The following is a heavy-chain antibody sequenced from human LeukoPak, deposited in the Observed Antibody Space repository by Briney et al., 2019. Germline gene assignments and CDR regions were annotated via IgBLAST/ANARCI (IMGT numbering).Heavy chain of an antibody. D-gene: IGHD2-15*01. V-gene: IGHV4-39*07. J-gene: IGHJ1*01. CDR1: GGSISSSSYY. CDR3: AKDSFRSSGQPPTIEYFQH. CDR2: IYYSGST. Sequence: PSETLSLTCTVSGGSISSSSYYWGWIRQPPGKGLEWIGSIYYSGSTYYNPSLKSRVTISVDTSKNQFSLKLSSVTAADTAVYYCAKDSFRSSGQPPTIEYFQHWGQGTLVTVSS.